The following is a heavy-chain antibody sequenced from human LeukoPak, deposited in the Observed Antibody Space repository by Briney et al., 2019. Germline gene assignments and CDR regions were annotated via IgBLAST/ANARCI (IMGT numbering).Heavy chain of an antibody. V-gene: IGHV4-61*02. CDR3: ARGVAPLILH. CDR1: GGSISSGSYY. CDR2: IYTSGGT. J-gene: IGHJ1*01. D-gene: IGHD2-15*01. Sequence: TSETLSLTCTVSGGSISSGSYYWSWIRQPAGKGLEWIGRIYTSGGTNYNPSLKSRVTISVDTSKNQFSLKLSSVTAADTAVYYCARGVAPLILHWGQGTLVTVSS.